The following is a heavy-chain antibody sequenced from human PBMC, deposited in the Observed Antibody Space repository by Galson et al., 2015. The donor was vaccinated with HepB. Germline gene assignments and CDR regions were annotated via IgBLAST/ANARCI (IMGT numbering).Heavy chain of an antibody. D-gene: IGHD6-6*01. V-gene: IGHV3-21*01. Sequence: SLRLSCAASGFSFSTYSMNWVRQAPGKGLEWVSSISSSATYIYYADSVKGRFSISRDNAKNSLYLQMNSLRAEDTAVYYCARGEYSSSSGAFDIWGQGTMVTVSS. J-gene: IGHJ3*02. CDR2: ISSSATYI. CDR3: ARGEYSSSSGAFDI. CDR1: GFSFSTYS.